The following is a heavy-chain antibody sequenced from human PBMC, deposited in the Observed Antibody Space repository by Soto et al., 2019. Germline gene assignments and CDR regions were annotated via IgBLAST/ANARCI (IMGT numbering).Heavy chain of an antibody. V-gene: IGHV1-18*01. Sequence: GASVKVSCKASGYTFTSYGISWVRPAPGQGLEWMGWISAYNGNTNYAQKLQGRVTMTTDTSTSTAYMELRSLRSDDTAVYYCARDRDFWSGYYGMDVWGQGTTVTVSS. CDR3: ARDRDFWSGYYGMDV. D-gene: IGHD3-3*01. J-gene: IGHJ6*02. CDR2: ISAYNGNT. CDR1: GYTFTSYG.